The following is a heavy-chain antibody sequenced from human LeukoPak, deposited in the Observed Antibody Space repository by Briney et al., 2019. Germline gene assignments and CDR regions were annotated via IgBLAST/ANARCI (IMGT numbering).Heavy chain of an antibody. CDR2: IKQDGREK. D-gene: IGHD3-9*01. J-gene: IGHJ4*02. Sequence: GGSLRLSCAASGFTFSSYWMSWVRQAPGKGLEWVANIKQDGREKYYVDSVKGRFTISRDNAKNSLYLQMNSLRAEDTAVYYCARVEDYDILTSFDYWGQGTLVTVSS. CDR3: ARVEDYDILTSFDY. V-gene: IGHV3-7*01. CDR1: GFTFSSYW.